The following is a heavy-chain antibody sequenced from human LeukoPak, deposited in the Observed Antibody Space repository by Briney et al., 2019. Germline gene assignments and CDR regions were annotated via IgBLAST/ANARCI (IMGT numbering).Heavy chain of an antibody. Sequence: GGSLRLSCAASGFTFSSYGMHWVRQAPGKGLEWVAVIWYDGSNKYYADSVKGRFTISRDNSKNTLYLQMNGLRAEDTAVYYCAKDRLYYDILTGPDVWGKGTTVTVSS. CDR1: GFTFSSYG. CDR3: AKDRLYYDILTGPDV. J-gene: IGHJ6*04. D-gene: IGHD3-9*01. CDR2: IWYDGSNK. V-gene: IGHV3-33*06.